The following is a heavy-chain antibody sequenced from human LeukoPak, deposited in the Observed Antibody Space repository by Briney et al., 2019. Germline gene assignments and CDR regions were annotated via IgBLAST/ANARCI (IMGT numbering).Heavy chain of an antibody. CDR2: IYSGGST. Sequence: GGSLRLSCAASGFTVGSNYMSWVRQAPGKGLEWASVIYSGGSTYYADSVKGRFTISRDNSKSTLYLQMNSLRAEDTAVYYCARVKYYYYYMDVWGKGTTVTVSS. CDR3: ARVKYYYYYMDV. CDR1: GFTVGSNY. J-gene: IGHJ6*03. V-gene: IGHV3-66*02.